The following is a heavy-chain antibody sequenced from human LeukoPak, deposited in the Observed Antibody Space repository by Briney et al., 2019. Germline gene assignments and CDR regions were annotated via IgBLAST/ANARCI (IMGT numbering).Heavy chain of an antibody. CDR2: IYPGDSDT. CDR3: ARRAYSSGWYYFDY. Sequence: GESLKISCKGSGYSFTSYWIGWVRQMPGKGLEWMAIIYPGDSDTRYGPSFQGQVTISADKSISTASLQWSSLKASDTAMYYCARRAYSSGWYYFDYWGQGTLVTVSS. J-gene: IGHJ4*02. CDR1: GYSFTSYW. D-gene: IGHD6-19*01. V-gene: IGHV5-51*01.